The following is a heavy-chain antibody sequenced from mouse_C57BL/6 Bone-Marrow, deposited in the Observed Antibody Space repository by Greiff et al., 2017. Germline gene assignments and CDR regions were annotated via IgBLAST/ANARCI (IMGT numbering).Heavy chain of an antibody. CDR1: GFNIKDYY. Sequence: VQLQQSGAELVRPGASVKLSCTASGFNIKDYYMHWVKQRPEQGLEWIGRIDPEDGDNEYAPKFQGKATMTADTSSNTAYLQLSSLTSEDTAVYYCTTLDSSGPGAMDYWGQGTSVTVSS. CDR3: TTLDSSGPGAMDY. V-gene: IGHV14-1*01. D-gene: IGHD3-2*02. CDR2: IDPEDGDN. J-gene: IGHJ4*01.